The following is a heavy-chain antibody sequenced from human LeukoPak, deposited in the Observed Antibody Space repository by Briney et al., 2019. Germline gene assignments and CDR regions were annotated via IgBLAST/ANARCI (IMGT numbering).Heavy chain of an antibody. CDR3: ARRYCSSTSCYWDNWFDP. J-gene: IGHJ5*02. CDR1: GGSISSYY. V-gene: IGHV4-34*01. CDR2: INHSGST. D-gene: IGHD2-2*01. Sequence: SETLSLTCTVSGGSISSYYWSWIRQPPGKGLEWIGEINHSGSTNYNPSLKSRVTISVDTSKNQFSLKLSSVTAADTAVYYCARRYCSSTSCYWDNWFDPWGQGTLVTVSS.